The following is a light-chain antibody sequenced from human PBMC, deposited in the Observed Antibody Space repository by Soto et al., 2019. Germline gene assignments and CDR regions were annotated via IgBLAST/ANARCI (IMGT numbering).Light chain of an antibody. CDR1: QSVGTY. J-gene: IGKJ5*01. CDR3: QQYNNWPRIT. CDR2: DAS. V-gene: IGKV3-11*01. Sequence: ENVLTQSPGTLSLSPGERATLSCRASQSVGTYLAWYQQKPGQAPRLLIYDASNRATGIPDRFSGSGSGKDFTLTISRLEPEDFAVYYCQQYNNWPRITFGQGTR.